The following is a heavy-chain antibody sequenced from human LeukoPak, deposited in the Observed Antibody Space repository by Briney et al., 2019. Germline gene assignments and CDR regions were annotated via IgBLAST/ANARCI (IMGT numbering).Heavy chain of an antibody. CDR3: ARGNPYYYDSSGYYYSNWFDP. Sequence: SETLSLTCTVSGGSISSYYWSWIRQPPGKGLEWIGEINHSGSTNYNPSLKSRVTISVDTSKNQFSLKLSSVTAADTAVYYCARGNPYYYDSSGYYYSNWFDPWGQGTLVTVSS. CDR1: GGSISSYY. J-gene: IGHJ5*02. CDR2: INHSGST. V-gene: IGHV4-34*01. D-gene: IGHD3-22*01.